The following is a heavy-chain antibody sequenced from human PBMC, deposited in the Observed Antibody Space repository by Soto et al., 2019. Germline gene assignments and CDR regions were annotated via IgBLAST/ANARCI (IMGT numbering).Heavy chain of an antibody. V-gene: IGHV4-59*01. CDR1: GDSISSYY. CDR3: ALRSMAVVPEY. CDR2: LYYGRSA. J-gene: IGHJ4*02. Sequence: QVQLQESGPGLVKPSETLSLTCAVSGDSISSYYCMWIRQPPGKGLESIGYLYYGRSANYNPSLKTRXTXSXDTSTNPCSLTLSSMTAADTAVYYCALRSMAVVPEYWGQGTLVTVSS. D-gene: IGHD3-22*01.